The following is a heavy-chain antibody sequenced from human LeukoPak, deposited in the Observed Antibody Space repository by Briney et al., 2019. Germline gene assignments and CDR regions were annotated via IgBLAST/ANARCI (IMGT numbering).Heavy chain of an antibody. CDR3: ARGHSSSWYSSRMDV. J-gene: IGHJ6*02. CDR1: GLRFRNYG. V-gene: IGHV3-33*03. CDR2: IYYDGSNQ. D-gene: IGHD6-13*01. Sequence: GGSLRLSCVVSGLRFRNYGMHWVRQAPGKGLEWVAVIYYDGSNQYYADSVKGRFTVSRDNAKNSLYLQMNSLRAEDTAVYYCARGHSSSWYSSRMDVWGQGTTVTVSS.